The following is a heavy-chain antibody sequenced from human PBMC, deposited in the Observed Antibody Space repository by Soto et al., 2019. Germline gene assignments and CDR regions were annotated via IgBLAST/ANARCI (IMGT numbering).Heavy chain of an antibody. CDR3: ARDHALYDSSGYYYGYFDY. Sequence: GGSLRLSCATSGFTFSSYGMHWVSQAPGKGLEWVAVIWYDGSNKYYADSVKGRFTISRDNSKNTLYLQMNSLRAEDTAVYYCARDHALYDSSGYYYGYFDYWGQGTLVTVSS. D-gene: IGHD3-22*01. CDR1: GFTFSSYG. J-gene: IGHJ4*02. CDR2: IWYDGSNK. V-gene: IGHV3-33*01.